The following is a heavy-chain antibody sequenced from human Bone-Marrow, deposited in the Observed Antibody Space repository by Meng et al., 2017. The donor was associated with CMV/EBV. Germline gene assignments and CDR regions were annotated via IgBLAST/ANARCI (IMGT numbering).Heavy chain of an antibody. J-gene: IGHJ6*02. CDR2: MNPNSGNT. CDR3: ARGGHSKVYYYGMDV. V-gene: IGHV1-8*03. CDR1: GYTFTSYD. Sequence: ASVKVSCKASGYTFTSYDINWVRQATGQGLEWMGWMNPNSGNTGYAQKFQGRVTITRNTSISTAYMELSSLRSEDTAVYYCARGGHSKVYYYGMDVWGQGTTATFSS. D-gene: IGHD4-11*01.